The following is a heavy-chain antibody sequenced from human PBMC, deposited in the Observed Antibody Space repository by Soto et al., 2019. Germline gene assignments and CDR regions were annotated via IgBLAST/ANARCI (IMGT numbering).Heavy chain of an antibody. CDR2: ISSSSSYI. D-gene: IGHD4-17*01. CDR1: GFTFSSYS. J-gene: IGHJ6*02. Sequence: GGSLRLSCAASGFTFSSYSMNWVRQAPGKGLEWVSSISSSSSYIYYADSVKGRFTISRDNAKNSLYLQMNSLRAEDTAVYYCARERDYGDDYYYYGMDVWGQGTTVTVSS. V-gene: IGHV3-21*01. CDR3: ARERDYGDDYYYYGMDV.